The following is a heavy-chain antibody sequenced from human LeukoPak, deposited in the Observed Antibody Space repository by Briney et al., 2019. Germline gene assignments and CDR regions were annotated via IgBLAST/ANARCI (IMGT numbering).Heavy chain of an antibody. D-gene: IGHD2-2*01. CDR1: GFTFSSYG. J-gene: IGHJ4*02. V-gene: IGHV3-30*18. Sequence: AGGSLRLSCAASGFTFSSYGMHWVRQAPGKGLEWVAVISYDGSKKYYADSVKGRFTISRDNSKNTLYLQMNSLRAEDTAVYYCAKDRSLSLWGQGTLVTVSS. CDR3: AKDRSLSL. CDR2: ISYDGSKK.